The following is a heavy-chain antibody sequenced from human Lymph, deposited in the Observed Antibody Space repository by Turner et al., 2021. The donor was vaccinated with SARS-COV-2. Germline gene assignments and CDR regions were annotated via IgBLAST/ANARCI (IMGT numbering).Heavy chain of an antibody. Sequence: QVQLQESGPGLVRPSDTLSHTCPVSGGSISCTSWSWIRPFPGRGLAWIGYFYKIGSIDYNPTLKSRVTISVDTSKNQLSLNLISVTAADTTVYYCARHQGSTSGYDHGMNVWGQGTAVIVSS. CDR2: FYKIGSI. D-gene: IGHD1-1*01. CDR3: ARHQGSTSGYDHGMNV. CDR1: GGSISCTS. V-gene: IGHV4-59*08. J-gene: IGHJ6*02.